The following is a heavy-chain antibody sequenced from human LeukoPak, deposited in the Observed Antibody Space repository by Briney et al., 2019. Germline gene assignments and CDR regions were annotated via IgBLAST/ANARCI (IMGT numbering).Heavy chain of an antibody. CDR2: ITSSSSYT. V-gene: IGHV3-21*01. J-gene: IGHJ6*03. D-gene: IGHD1-1*01. Sequence: GGSLRLSCAAPGITFSNYNMNWVRQAPGKGLEWISAITSSSSYTFYADSVKGRFTISRDNAQNSLYLQMNSLRVEDTAIYYCARDPYNGAYSEGYYMDVWGKGTTVTISS. CDR3: ARDPYNGAYSEGYYMDV. CDR1: GITFSNYN.